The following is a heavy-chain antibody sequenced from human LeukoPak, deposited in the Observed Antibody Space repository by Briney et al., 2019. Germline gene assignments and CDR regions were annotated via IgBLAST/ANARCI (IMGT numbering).Heavy chain of an antibody. CDR1: GGSISSSSYY. CDR3: AKSGGYGLIDY. Sequence: SETLSLTCTVSGGSISSSSYYWGWIRQPPGKGLEWIGSIYSSGSTYYNASLQSRVTISIETSKNQISLRLSSVTAADTAIHYCAKSGGYGLIDYWGQGTLVTVSS. D-gene: IGHD1-26*01. J-gene: IGHJ4*02. CDR2: IYSSGST. V-gene: IGHV4-39*01.